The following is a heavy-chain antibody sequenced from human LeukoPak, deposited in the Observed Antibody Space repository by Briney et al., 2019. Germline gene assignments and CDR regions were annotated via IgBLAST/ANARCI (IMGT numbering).Heavy chain of an antibody. D-gene: IGHD3-22*01. CDR1: GFTFSSYG. CDR3: AKDRHYYDSSGYFFDY. V-gene: IGHV3-30*18. CDR2: ISYDGSNK. Sequence: PGGPLRLSCAASGFTFSSYGMHWVRQAPGKGLEWVAVISYDGSNKYYADSVKGRFTISRDNSKNTLYLQMNSLRAEDTAVYYCAKDRHYYDSSGYFFDYWGQGTLVTVSS. J-gene: IGHJ4*02.